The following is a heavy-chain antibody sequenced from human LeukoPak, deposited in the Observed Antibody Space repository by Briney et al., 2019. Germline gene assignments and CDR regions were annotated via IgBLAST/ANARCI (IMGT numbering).Heavy chain of an antibody. V-gene: IGHV4-34*01. CDR3: ARGGATPMVFRY. CDR2: INHSGRT. CDR1: GGSFSDYY. D-gene: IGHD5-18*01. J-gene: IGHJ4*02. Sequence: SETLSLTCAVYGGSFSDYYWSWIRRAPGKGLEWIGEINHSGRTKYNPSLKSRVTISVDTSKNQFSLNLNSVTAADTAVYYCARGGATPMVFRYWGQGTLVTVSS.